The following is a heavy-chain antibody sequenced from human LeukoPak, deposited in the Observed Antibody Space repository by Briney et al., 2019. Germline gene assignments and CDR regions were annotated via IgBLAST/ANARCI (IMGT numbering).Heavy chain of an antibody. CDR3: AKDEVVVIILSEYFQH. CDR2: ISGMSSTI. Sequence: GGSLRLSCAASGFTFRSYSMNWVRQAPGKGLEWVSFISGMSSTIYYADSVKGRFTISRDNSKNTLYLQMNSLRAEDTAVYYCAKDEVVVIILSEYFQHWGQGTLVTVSS. V-gene: IGHV3-48*01. CDR1: GFTFRSYS. J-gene: IGHJ1*01. D-gene: IGHD3-3*01.